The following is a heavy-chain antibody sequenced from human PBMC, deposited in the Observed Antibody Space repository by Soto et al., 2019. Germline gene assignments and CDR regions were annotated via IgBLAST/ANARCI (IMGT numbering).Heavy chain of an antibody. CDR1: GGSISSSIFY. Sequence: QLPLQESGPGLVKPSETLSLICTVSGGSISSSIFYWGWIRQPPGQALAWIGSIYYSGTTYYTPSLKSRSTIAVDTSRNQFSLKLNSVSAADTAVYYCARITGMSTATTDRGLDTWGQGTLVTFSP. CDR3: ARITGMSTATTDRGLDT. CDR2: IYYSGTT. J-gene: IGHJ5*02. D-gene: IGHD1-1*01. V-gene: IGHV4-39*01.